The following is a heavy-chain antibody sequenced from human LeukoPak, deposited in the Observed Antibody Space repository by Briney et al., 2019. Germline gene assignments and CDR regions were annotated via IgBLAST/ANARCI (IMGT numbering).Heavy chain of an antibody. CDR1: GGSISGYY. CDR3: GRGAAVAGSYWYFDL. V-gene: IGHV4-34*01. Sequence: PSETLSLTCAVYGGSISGYYWNWIRQPPGKGLEWIGEINHSGSTNYNPSLKSRVTISVDTSKNQFSLKLSSVTAADTAVYYCGRGAAVAGSYWYFDLWGCGTLVTVSS. CDR2: INHSGST. D-gene: IGHD6-19*01. J-gene: IGHJ2*01.